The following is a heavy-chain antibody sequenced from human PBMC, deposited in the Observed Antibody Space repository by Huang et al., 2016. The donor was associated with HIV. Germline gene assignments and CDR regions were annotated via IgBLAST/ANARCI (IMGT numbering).Heavy chain of an antibody. V-gene: IGHV4-39*01. CDR3: ARHREGPVAYYSGWGSHLNYMDV. CDR1: GGSIRSSDYH. D-gene: IGHD3-10*01. Sequence: QLLLQESGPGLVKPSAALALTCAVSGGSIRSSDYHWGWIRQPPGKGLEWIGSIDYKVSTHYSPSLKSRVTRAVDTSKNLFFLNLTSMTAADTAVYYCARHREGPVAYYSGWGSHLNYMDVWGRGRTVVVSS. J-gene: IGHJ6*03. CDR2: IDYKVST.